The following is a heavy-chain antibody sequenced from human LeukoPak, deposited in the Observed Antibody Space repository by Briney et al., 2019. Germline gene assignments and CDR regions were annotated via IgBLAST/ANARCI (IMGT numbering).Heavy chain of an antibody. V-gene: IGHV3-48*03. Sequence: PGGSLRLSCAASGFTFSSYEMNWVRRAPGKGLEWVSYISSSGSTIYYADSVKGRFTISRDNAKNSLYLQMNSLRAEDTAVYYCARDPGWIAAAGDDYWGQGTLVTVSS. CDR3: ARDPGWIAAAGDDY. CDR2: ISSSGSTI. CDR1: GFTFSSYE. D-gene: IGHD6-13*01. J-gene: IGHJ4*02.